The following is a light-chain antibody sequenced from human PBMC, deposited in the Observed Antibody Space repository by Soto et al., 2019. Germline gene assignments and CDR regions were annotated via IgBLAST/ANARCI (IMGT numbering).Light chain of an antibody. J-gene: IGKJ3*01. CDR3: QQVHTYPLT. Sequence: DIQLTQSPSFLSASVGDRVTITCRASQAISTYFAWYQQKPGEAPKLLIYAASRLQSGVPSRFSGGGSGTEFTLTISSLQPKDFATYYCQQVHTYPLTFGPGTKLDIK. CDR1: QAISTY. CDR2: AAS. V-gene: IGKV1-9*01.